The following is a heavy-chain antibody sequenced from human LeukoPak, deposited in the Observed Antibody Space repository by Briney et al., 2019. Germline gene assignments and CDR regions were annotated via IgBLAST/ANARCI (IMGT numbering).Heavy chain of an antibody. Sequence: GASVKVSCKASEYTFTAYYVHWVRQAPGQGLEWMGWINPNRGDPNLAQNFQGRVTMTRDTVNSTVYMELSRLRSDDTAVYYCARVGQWLVENDWFDPWGQGTLVTVSS. CDR3: ARVGQWLVENDWFDP. V-gene: IGHV1-2*02. CDR1: EYTFTAYY. D-gene: IGHD6-19*01. CDR2: INPNRGDP. J-gene: IGHJ5*02.